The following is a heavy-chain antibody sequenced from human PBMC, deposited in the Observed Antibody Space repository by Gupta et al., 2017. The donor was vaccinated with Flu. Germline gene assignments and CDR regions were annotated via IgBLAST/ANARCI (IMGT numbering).Heavy chain of an antibody. CDR3: ARAGSAILEWLLPIFWFDY. CDR2: ISSSGSTI. D-gene: IGHD3-3*01. Sequence: GLEWVSYISSSGSTIYYADSVKGRFTISRDNAKNSLYLQMNSLRAEDTAVYYCARAGSAILEWLLPIFWFDYWGQGTLVTVSS. V-gene: IGHV3-48*03. J-gene: IGHJ4*02.